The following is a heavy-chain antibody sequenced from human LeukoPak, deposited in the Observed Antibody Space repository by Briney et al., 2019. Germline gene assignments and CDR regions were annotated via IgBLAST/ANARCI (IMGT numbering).Heavy chain of an antibody. J-gene: IGHJ6*02. V-gene: IGHV4-34*01. CDR3: ARDKKLAVAGIYYYYGMDV. CDR2: INHSGST. Sequence: SETLSLTCAVYGGSFSGYYWSWIRQPPGKGLEWIGEINHSGSTNYNPSLKSRVTISVDTSKNQFSLKLSSVTAADTAVYYCARDKKLAVAGIYYYYGMDVWGQGTTVTVSS. D-gene: IGHD6-19*01. CDR1: GGSFSGYY.